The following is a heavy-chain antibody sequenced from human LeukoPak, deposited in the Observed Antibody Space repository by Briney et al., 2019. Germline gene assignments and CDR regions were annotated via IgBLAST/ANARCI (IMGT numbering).Heavy chain of an antibody. CDR2: ISSSSSYI. CDR3: ARGGGYCSSTSCYNRY. CDR1: GFTFSSHS. D-gene: IGHD2-2*02. V-gene: IGHV3-21*01. Sequence: GGSLRLSCAASGFTFSSHSMNWVRQAPGKGLEWVSSISSSSSYIYYADSVKGRFTISRDNAKNSLYLQMNSLRAEDTAVYYCARGGGYCSSTSCYNRYWGQGTLVTVSS. J-gene: IGHJ4*02.